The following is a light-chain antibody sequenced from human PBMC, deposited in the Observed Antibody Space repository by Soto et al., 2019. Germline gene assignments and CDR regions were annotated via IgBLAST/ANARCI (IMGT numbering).Light chain of an antibody. Sequence: EIAMTQSPATLSVSPGERVTRSCRASQSVNNNLAWYQQKPGQAPRLLIHGATTRATGIPARFSGSGSGTEFTLTISSLQSEDFAVYYCQQYNNWPRTFGQGTNVDIK. CDR2: GAT. J-gene: IGKJ1*01. CDR3: QQYNNWPRT. CDR1: QSVNNN. V-gene: IGKV3-15*01.